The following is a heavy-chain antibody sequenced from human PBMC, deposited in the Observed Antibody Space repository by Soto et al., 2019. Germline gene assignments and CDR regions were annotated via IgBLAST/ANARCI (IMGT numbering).Heavy chain of an antibody. CDR2: ISSSGSTI. CDR3: ASWVITPQKDAFDI. J-gene: IGHJ3*02. D-gene: IGHD3-22*01. CDR1: GFTFSSYE. V-gene: IGHV3-48*03. Sequence: GGSLRLSCAASGFTFSSYEMNWVRQAPGKGLEWVSYISSSGSTIYYADSVKGRFTISRDNAKNSLYLQMNSLRAEDTAVYYCASWVITPQKDAFDIWGQGTMVTVSS.